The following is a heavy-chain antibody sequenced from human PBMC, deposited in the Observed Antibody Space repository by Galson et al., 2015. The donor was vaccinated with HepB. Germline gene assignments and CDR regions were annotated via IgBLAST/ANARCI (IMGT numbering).Heavy chain of an antibody. Sequence: SVKVSCKASGYTFTSYYMHWVRQAPGQGLEWMGIINPSGGSTSYAQKFQGRVTMTRDTSTSTVYMELSSLRSEDTAVYYCARDGSHKFLEPNMDVWGKGTTVTVSS. CDR2: INPSGGST. J-gene: IGHJ6*03. CDR3: ARDGSHKFLEPNMDV. D-gene: IGHD3-3*01. CDR1: GYTFTSYY. V-gene: IGHV1-46*01.